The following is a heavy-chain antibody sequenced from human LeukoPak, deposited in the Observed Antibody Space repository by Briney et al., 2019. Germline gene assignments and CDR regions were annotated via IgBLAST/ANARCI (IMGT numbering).Heavy chain of an antibody. J-gene: IGHJ4*02. D-gene: IGHD2-21*02. Sequence: GGSLRLSCAASGFVFSRYEMNWVRQAPGKGLEWVSYISDSSSTIYYGDSVKGRFTISRDNAKNSLYLQMNSLRVEDTAVYYCARTPRGGVTAIYWGQGTLVTVSS. V-gene: IGHV3-48*03. CDR1: GFVFSRYE. CDR2: ISDSSSTI. CDR3: ARTPRGGVTAIY.